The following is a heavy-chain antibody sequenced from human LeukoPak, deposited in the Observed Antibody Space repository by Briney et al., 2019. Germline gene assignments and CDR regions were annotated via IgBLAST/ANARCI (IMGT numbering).Heavy chain of an antibody. V-gene: IGHV3-30*18. CDR3: AKDSIAVAGSETDY. CDR2: ISYDGTNK. D-gene: IGHD6-19*01. J-gene: IGHJ4*02. Sequence: GGSLRLSCAASGFIFSNYAMHWVRQAPGKGLEWVAVISYDGTNKYYGDSVKGRFPISRDNSKNTLYLQMNGLRAEDTAVYYCAKDSIAVAGSETDYWGQGTLVTVSS. CDR1: GFIFSNYA.